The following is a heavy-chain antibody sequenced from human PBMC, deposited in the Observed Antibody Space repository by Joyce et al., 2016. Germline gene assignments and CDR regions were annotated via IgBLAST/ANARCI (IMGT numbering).Heavy chain of an antibody. J-gene: IGHJ4*02. CDR1: GGSIRGSPYY. CDR2: VYHMGST. D-gene: IGHD4-11*01. CDR3: ARRHDYSQVAISSHFDY. Sequence: LQLQELGPGQVRPSETLSLTCTVSGGSIRGSPYYWGWVRQPPGKELEWIGGVYHMGSTDYNPSLESRVTISVDTSKNQFSLKLRSVTAADTAVYYCARRHDYSQVAISSHFDYWGQGSPVTVSS. V-gene: IGHV4-39*01.